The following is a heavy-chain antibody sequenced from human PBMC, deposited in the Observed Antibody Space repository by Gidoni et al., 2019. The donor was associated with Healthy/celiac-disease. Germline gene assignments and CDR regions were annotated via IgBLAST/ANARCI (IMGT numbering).Heavy chain of an antibody. D-gene: IGHD6-13*01. CDR2: IYYSGST. CDR1: GGSISSSRYY. CDR3: ARHRFWRRIAAAGTNWFDP. Sequence: QLQLQESGPGLVKPSETLSLTCTVSGGSISSSRYYWGWIRQPPGKGLEWIGSIYYSGSTYYNPSLKSRVTISVDTSKNQFSLKLSSVTAADTAVYYCARHRFWRRIAAAGTNWFDPWGQGTLVTVSS. V-gene: IGHV4-39*01. J-gene: IGHJ5*02.